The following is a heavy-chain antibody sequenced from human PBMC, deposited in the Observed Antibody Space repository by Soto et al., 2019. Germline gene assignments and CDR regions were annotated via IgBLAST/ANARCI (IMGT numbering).Heavy chain of an antibody. CDR3: AREGDTAMVIDY. V-gene: IGHV1-18*01. D-gene: IGHD5-18*01. CDR1: GYTFTSYG. Sequence: QVQLVQSGAEVKKPGASVKVSCKASGYTFTSYGISWVRQAPGQGLEWMGWISAYNGNTNYAQKLQGRVTMTPDTSTSRAYMEMRSLRSADTAVYYCAREGDTAMVIDYWGKGTLVTVSS. CDR2: ISAYNGNT. J-gene: IGHJ4*02.